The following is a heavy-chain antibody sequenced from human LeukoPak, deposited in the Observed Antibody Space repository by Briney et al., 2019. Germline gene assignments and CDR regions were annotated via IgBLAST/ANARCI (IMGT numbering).Heavy chain of an antibody. CDR1: GGSISGSS. Sequence: SETLSLTCTVSGGSISGSSWSWVRQSPGKVLDGIGYISYSGTTNYNPSLKSRVTLSVDTSKNHFSLELTSVTAADTAVYYCARQNPAASGQGLDYWGQGTLVTVSS. V-gene: IGHV4-59*08. J-gene: IGHJ4*02. D-gene: IGHD6-13*01. CDR3: ARQNPAASGQGLDY. CDR2: ISYSGTT.